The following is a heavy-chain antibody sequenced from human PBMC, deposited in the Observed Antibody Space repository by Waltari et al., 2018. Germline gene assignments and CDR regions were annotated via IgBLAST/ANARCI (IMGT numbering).Heavy chain of an antibody. CDR2: ISSTGNTI. CDR1: GFTFRSYE. V-gene: IGHV3-48*03. Sequence: EVQLAESGGALVKPGGFLRLSCAASGFTFRSYEMIWVRRAPGKGLEWVSYISSTGNTIYDADSVQGRFTSSRDNAKNSLYLQMDSLRAEDTGIYYCARDSGSASFYLDHWGQGTLVTVSS. D-gene: IGHD5-12*01. CDR3: ARDSGSASFYLDH. J-gene: IGHJ4*02.